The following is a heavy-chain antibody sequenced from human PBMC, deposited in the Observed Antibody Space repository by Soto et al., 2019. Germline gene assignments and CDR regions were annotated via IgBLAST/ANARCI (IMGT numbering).Heavy chain of an antibody. CDR1: GGTFSSYA. Sequence: SVKVSCKASGGTFSSYAISWVRQAPGQGLEWMGGIIPIFGTANYAQKFQGRVTITADESTSTAYMELSSLRSEDTAVYYCARGMTTVTPNYYYGMDVWGQGTTVTVSS. J-gene: IGHJ6*02. CDR3: ARGMTTVTPNYYYGMDV. CDR2: IIPIFGTA. D-gene: IGHD4-4*01. V-gene: IGHV1-69*13.